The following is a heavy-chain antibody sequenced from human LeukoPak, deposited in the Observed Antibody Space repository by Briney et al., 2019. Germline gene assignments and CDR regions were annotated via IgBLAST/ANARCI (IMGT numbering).Heavy chain of an antibody. V-gene: IGHV3-11*04. D-gene: IGHD1-26*01. Sequence: GGSLRLSCAASGFTFRNYYMTWIRQAPGKGLGWVSYISASGDTIYYGDSVRGRFTLSRDNAKNSLYLDMNTLKAEDTAVYYCAREPSWEILSYFDYWGQGTLVTVSS. CDR3: AREPSWEILSYFDY. CDR2: ISASGDTI. CDR1: GFTFRNYY. J-gene: IGHJ4*02.